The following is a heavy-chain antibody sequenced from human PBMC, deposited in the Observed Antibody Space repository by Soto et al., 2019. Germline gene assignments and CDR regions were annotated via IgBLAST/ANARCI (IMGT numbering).Heavy chain of an antibody. V-gene: IGHV3-48*02. Sequence: EVQLVESGGGLVQPGESLRLSCAASGFTFSSYSMNWVRQVPGKGLEWVSYISSSSSTIYYADSVKGRFTISRDNAKNSLYLQVNSLRDEDKAVYYSARGVTGQAGNFFDYWGQGTLVTVPS. J-gene: IGHJ4*02. CDR2: ISSSSSTI. CDR3: ARGVTGQAGNFFDY. D-gene: IGHD2-21*02. CDR1: GFTFSSYS.